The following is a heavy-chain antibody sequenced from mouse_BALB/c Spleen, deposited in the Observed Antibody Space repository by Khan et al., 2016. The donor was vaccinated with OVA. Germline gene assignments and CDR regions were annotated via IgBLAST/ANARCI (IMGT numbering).Heavy chain of an antibody. J-gene: IGHJ4*01. V-gene: IGHV3-2*02. D-gene: IGHD2-3*01. CDR2: ISSSGST. CDR3: ARDGYRYNYAMDY. Sequence: EVKLEESGPGLVKPSQSLSLTCTVTGYSITSDYAWNWIRQFPGNKLEWMGYISSSGSTNYNPALKSRISITRDTSKNQFFLQLNSVTTEDTATSYCARDGYRYNYAMDYWGQGTSVTVSS. CDR1: GYSITSDYA.